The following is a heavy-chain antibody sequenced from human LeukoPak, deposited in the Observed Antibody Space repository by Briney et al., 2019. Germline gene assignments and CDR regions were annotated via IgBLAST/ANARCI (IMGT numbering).Heavy chain of an antibody. CDR3: AKDANYLDSSGYSIPFDY. V-gene: IGHV3-23*01. J-gene: IGHJ4*02. CDR1: GFTFSRFA. Sequence: GGSLRLSCSASGFTFSRFAMTWVRHLPGKGLEWVSTISGNGLQTFYADSVKGRFSVSRDNSKNIVYLQMDSLRADDSALYSCAKDANYLDSSGYSIPFDYWGPGTLVTAAS. D-gene: IGHD3-22*01. CDR2: ISGNGLQT.